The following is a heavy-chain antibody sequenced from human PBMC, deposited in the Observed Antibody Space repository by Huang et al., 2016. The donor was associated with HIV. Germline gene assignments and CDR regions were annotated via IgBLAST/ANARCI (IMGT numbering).Heavy chain of an antibody. Sequence: QVQLVESGGGLVKPGGSLRLSCAASGFTFSDYYMSWIRQAPGKGREWISYISSSDNSIYYADSVKGRFTISRDDAKNSLYLQMNSLRADDTAVYYCARRSAFYRLDYWGQGTLVTVSS. V-gene: IGHV3-11*01. D-gene: IGHD3-10*01. CDR1: GFTFSDYY. CDR3: ARRSAFYRLDY. J-gene: IGHJ4*02. CDR2: ISSSDNSI.